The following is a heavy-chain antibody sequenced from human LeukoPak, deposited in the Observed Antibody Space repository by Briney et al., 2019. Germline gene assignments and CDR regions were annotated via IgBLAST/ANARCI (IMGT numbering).Heavy chain of an antibody. J-gene: IGHJ4*02. CDR3: ARVRDGDDGPFDY. V-gene: IGHV3-30-3*01. D-gene: IGHD4-17*01. CDR1: GFTFSSYA. Sequence: GGSLRLSYAASGFTFSSYAMHWVRQAPGKGLEWVAVISYDGSNKYYADSVKGRFTISRDNSKNTLYLQMNSLRAEDTAVYYCARVRDGDDGPFDYWGQGTLVTVSS. CDR2: ISYDGSNK.